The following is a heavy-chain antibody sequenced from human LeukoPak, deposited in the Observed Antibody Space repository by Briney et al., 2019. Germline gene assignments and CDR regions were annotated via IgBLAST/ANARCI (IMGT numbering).Heavy chain of an antibody. Sequence: GGSLRLSCAASGFTFSSYTMSWVRQAPGKGLEWVSAISGSGGSTYYADSVKGRFTISRDNSKNTLYLQMNSLRAEDTAVYYCAKGYYAGDYGSGSPDAFDIWGQGTMVTVSS. J-gene: IGHJ3*02. CDR1: GFTFSSYT. V-gene: IGHV3-23*01. D-gene: IGHD3-10*01. CDR3: AKGYYAGDYGSGSPDAFDI. CDR2: ISGSGGST.